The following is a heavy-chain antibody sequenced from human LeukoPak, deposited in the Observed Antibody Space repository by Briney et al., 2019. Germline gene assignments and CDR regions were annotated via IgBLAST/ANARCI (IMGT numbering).Heavy chain of an antibody. D-gene: IGHD1-26*01. J-gene: IGHJ4*02. V-gene: IGHV4-61*09. CDR2: IYTSGTS. Sequence: PSQTLSLTCTVSGGSISSGSYYWSWIRQPAGKELEWIGYIYTSGTSNYNPSLRSRVTISLDTSKNQFSLRLNSVTAADTAMYYCAKSGGYGLIDYWGQGTLVTVSS. CDR1: GGSISSGSYY. CDR3: AKSGGYGLIDY.